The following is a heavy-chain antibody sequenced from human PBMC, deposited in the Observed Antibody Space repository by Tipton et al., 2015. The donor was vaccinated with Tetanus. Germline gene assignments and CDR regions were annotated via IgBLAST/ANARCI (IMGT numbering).Heavy chain of an antibody. J-gene: IGHJ3*02. D-gene: IGHD2-15*01. CDR3: ARHGRPSAVVARDASDI. Sequence: GLVKPSETLSLTCTVSGASIGSISYYWSWIRQPPGKGLEWIGYTYYSGSTGYNPSLKSRVTISIDSSKNQFSLKLTSVTAADTAVYYCARHGRPSAVVARDASDIWGHGTMVNVSS. CDR2: TYYSGST. CDR1: GASIGSISYY. V-gene: IGHV4-61*01.